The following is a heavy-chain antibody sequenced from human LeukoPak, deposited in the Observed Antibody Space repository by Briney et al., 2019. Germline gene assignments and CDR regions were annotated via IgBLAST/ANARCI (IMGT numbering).Heavy chain of an antibody. V-gene: IGHV1-24*01. CDR2: FDPEDGET. J-gene: IGHJ5*02. CDR1: GYTLTELS. Sequence: ASVKVSCKVSGYTLTELSMHWVRQAPGKGLEWMGGFDPEDGETIYAQKFQGRVTMTEDTSTDTAYMEPSSLRSEDTAVYYCATAGLYYDILTGYYWFDPWGQGTLVTVSS. CDR3: ATAGLYYDILTGYYWFDP. D-gene: IGHD3-9*01.